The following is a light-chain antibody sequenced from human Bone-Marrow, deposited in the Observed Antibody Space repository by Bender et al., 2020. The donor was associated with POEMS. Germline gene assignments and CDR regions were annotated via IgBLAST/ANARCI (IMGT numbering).Light chain of an antibody. J-gene: IGLJ2*01. CDR2: EDN. CDR3: QAWDSSTLVL. CDR1: TLGDKF. Sequence: SYDLTQPPSVSVSPGQTASITCSGDTLGDKFASWYQQKPGQSPSLVIYEDNKRPPAIPERFSGSKSGNTATLTISGTQSMDEADYYCQAWDSSTLVLFGGGTKLTVL. V-gene: IGLV3-1*01.